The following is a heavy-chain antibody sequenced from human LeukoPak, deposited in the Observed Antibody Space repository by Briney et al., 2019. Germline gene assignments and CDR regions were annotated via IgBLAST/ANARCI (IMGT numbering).Heavy chain of an antibody. D-gene: IGHD1-20*01. Sequence: GSLRLSCAASGLTFSSHWMHWVRQAPGKGLEWVANIKQAGSEKFYVDSVKGRFTISRDNAKNSLYLQMNSLRAEDTAVYYCARGSNWNDPDAFDIWGQGTMVTVSS. CDR2: IKQAGSEK. CDR3: ARGSNWNDPDAFDI. J-gene: IGHJ3*02. CDR1: GLTFSSHW. V-gene: IGHV3-7*01.